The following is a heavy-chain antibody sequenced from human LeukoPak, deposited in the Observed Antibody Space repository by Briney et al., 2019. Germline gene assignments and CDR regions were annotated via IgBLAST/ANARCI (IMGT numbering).Heavy chain of an antibody. V-gene: IGHV3-11*01. Sequence: KAGGSLRLSCAASGFTFSDYYMSWIRQAPGKGLEWVSYISSSGSTIYYADSVKGRFTISRDNAKNSLYLQMNSLRAEDTAVYYCARDIMVRGVIIDRGTDYWGQGTLVTVSS. J-gene: IGHJ4*02. D-gene: IGHD3-10*01. CDR2: ISSSGSTI. CDR3: ARDIMVRGVIIDRGTDY. CDR1: GFTFSDYY.